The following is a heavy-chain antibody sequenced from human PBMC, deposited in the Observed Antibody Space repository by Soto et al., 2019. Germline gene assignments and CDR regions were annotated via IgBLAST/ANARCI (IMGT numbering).Heavy chain of an antibody. CDR1: GGTFSSYA. CDR2: IIPIFGTA. J-gene: IGHJ4*02. V-gene: IGHV1-69*13. Sequence: ASVEVSCKASGGTFSSYAISWVRQAPGQGLEWMGGIIPIFGTANYAQKFQGRVTITADESTSTAYMELSSLRSEDTAVYYCARQSYDSSGYYYFGYWGQGTLVTVSS. CDR3: ARQSYDSSGYYYFGY. D-gene: IGHD3-22*01.